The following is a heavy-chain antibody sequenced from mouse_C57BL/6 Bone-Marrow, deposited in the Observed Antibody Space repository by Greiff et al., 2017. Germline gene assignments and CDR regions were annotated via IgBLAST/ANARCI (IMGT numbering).Heavy chain of an antibody. CDR1: GFSFNTYA. V-gene: IGHV10-1*01. Sequence: EVKLVESGGGLVQPKGSLKLSCAASGFSFNTYAMNWVRQAPGKGLEWVARIRSKSNNYATYYADSVKDRFTISRDDSESMLYLQMNNLKTEDTAMYYGVRGDSSGSAWFAYWGQGTLVTVSA. CDR2: IRSKSNNYAT. CDR3: VRGDSSGSAWFAY. J-gene: IGHJ3*01. D-gene: IGHD3-2*02.